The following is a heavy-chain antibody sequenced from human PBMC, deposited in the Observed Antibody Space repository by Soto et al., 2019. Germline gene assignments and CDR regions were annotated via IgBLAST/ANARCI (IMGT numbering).Heavy chain of an antibody. CDR1: GGTFSSYT. Sequence: QVQLVQSGAEVKKPGSSVTVSCKASGGTFSSYTISWVRQAPGQGLEWMGGIIPIFGTANYAQKFQGRVTXTXXXFXXTAYMELSSLRSEDTAVYYCARGNQRWLQLWYFDLWGRGTLVTVSS. CDR3: ARGNQRWLQLWYFDL. D-gene: IGHD5-12*01. CDR2: IIPIFGTA. V-gene: IGHV1-69*05. J-gene: IGHJ2*01.